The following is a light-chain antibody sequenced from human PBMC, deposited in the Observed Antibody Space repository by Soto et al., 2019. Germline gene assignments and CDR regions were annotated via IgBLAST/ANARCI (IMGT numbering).Light chain of an antibody. J-gene: IGKJ5*01. CDR3: QQRSNWHIT. CDR1: QSVSSSY. Sequence: EIVLTQSPGTLSLSPGERATLSCRASQSVSSSYLAWYQQKPGQAPRLLIYGASSRATGIPDRFSGSGSGTDFTLTISRLEPEDFAVYYCQQRSNWHITFGQGTRLEIK. CDR2: GAS. V-gene: IGKV3D-20*02.